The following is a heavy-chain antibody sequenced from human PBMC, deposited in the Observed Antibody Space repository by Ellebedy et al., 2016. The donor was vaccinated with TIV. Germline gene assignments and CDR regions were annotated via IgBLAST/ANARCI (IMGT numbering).Heavy chain of an antibody. CDR1: GYSVGSQT. V-gene: IGHV7-4-1*01. Sequence: AASVKVSCKASGYSVGSQTITWVRQAPGQGLDWMGWINTDTGSPTFAQAFTGRFALRLDTSINTAFLQIDSLRAEDTGIYFCAGQGDSDNDLTSLTFWGQGTPVTVS. J-gene: IGHJ4*02. CDR3: AGQGDSDNDLTSLTF. D-gene: IGHD5-12*01. CDR2: INTDTGSP.